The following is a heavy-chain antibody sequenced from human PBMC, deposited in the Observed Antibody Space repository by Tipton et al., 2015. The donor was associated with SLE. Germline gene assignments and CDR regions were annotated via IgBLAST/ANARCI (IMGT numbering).Heavy chain of an antibody. CDR3: ARHGGFFQGFDY. Sequence: TLSLTCAVYGGSFSGYYWSWIRQPPGKGLEWIGEINHSGSTNYNPSLKSRVTISVDTSKNQFSLKLSSVTAADTAVYYCARHGGFFQGFDYWGQGTLVTVSS. CDR1: GGSFSGYY. CDR2: INHSGST. J-gene: IGHJ4*02. D-gene: IGHD3-3*01. V-gene: IGHV4-34*01.